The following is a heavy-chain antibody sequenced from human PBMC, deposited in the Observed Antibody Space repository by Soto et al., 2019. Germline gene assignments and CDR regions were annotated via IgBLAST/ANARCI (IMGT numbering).Heavy chain of an antibody. CDR3: ARAPTMGLSFDY. V-gene: IGHV4-30-4*01. D-gene: IGHD3-10*01. CDR1: GGSISSGDYY. J-gene: IGHJ4*02. Sequence: SETLSLTCTVSGGSISSGDYYWSWIRQPPGKGLEWIGYIYYSGSTYYNPSLKSRVTISVDTSKNQFSLKLSSVTAADTAVYYCARAPTMGLSFDYWGQGTLVTVSS. CDR2: IYYSGST.